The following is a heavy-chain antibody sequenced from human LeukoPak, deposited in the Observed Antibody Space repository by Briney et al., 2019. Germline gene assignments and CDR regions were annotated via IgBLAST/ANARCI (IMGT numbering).Heavy chain of an antibody. J-gene: IGHJ4*02. D-gene: IGHD6-19*01. CDR2: IIPVFGTP. V-gene: IGHV1-69*05. Sequence: ASVKVSCKASGDTFKKYAIYWVRQAPGQGLEWLGGIIPVFGTPNYAQKFQGRVTISTDESTTTGYMQLSSLKSEDTAVYYCARGGAEAVAGSLDSWGQGTLVTVSS. CDR1: GDTFKKYA. CDR3: ARGGAEAVAGSLDS.